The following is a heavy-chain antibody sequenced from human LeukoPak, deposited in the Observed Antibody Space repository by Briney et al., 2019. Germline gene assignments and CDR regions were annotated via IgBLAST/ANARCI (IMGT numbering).Heavy chain of an antibody. Sequence: PSQTLSLTCTVSGGSISSGNYYWSWIRQPAGKGLEWIGRLSTSGSTNYNPSLKSRLTISRDTSKNQFSLTLSSVTAADTAVYYCARDTSWFPGGAFDLWGQGTMVTVSS. CDR2: LSTSGST. CDR3: ARDTSWFPGGAFDL. D-gene: IGHD1-1*01. CDR1: GGSISSGNYY. V-gene: IGHV4-61*02. J-gene: IGHJ3*01.